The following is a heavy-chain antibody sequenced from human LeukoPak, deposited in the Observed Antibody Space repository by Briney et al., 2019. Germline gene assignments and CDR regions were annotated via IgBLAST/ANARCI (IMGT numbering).Heavy chain of an antibody. CDR3: ARDTYNSGWCSDY. D-gene: IGHD6-19*01. CDR1: GYTFTSYG. J-gene: IGHJ4*02. CDR2: ISTYNGDT. Sequence: GASVKVSCKTSGYTFTSYGISWVRQAPGHGLEGMGWISTYNGDTNYAKKLQGRVIMTTDPSTSPAKRELRSLRSDDTAVYYCARDTYNSGWCSDYWGQGTLVTVSS. V-gene: IGHV1-18*01.